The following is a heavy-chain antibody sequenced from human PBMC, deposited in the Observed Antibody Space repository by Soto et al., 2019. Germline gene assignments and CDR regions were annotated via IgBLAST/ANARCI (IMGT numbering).Heavy chain of an antibody. CDR1: GGSISSGGYY. CDR3: ARVDTSVGATCVSY. J-gene: IGHJ4*02. Sequence: QVQLQESGPGLVKPSQTLSLTCTVSGGSISSGGYYWSWIRQHPGKGLEWIGYIYSSGSTYYNPSLKSRVTIXVXTXXNQFSLKLSSVTAADTAVYYCARVDTSVGATCVSYWGQGTLVTVSS. D-gene: IGHD1-26*01. V-gene: IGHV4-31*03. CDR2: IYSSGST.